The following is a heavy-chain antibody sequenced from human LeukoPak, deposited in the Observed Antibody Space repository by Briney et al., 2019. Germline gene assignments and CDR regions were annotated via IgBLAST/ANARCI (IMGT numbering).Heavy chain of an antibody. CDR1: GFTFSTYA. Sequence: PDGSLRVSCAASGFTFSTYAMIWVRQRPGKGLEWVSSISTSGGGTYYADSVKGRFTISRDNSTNTLHLQMNSLRAEDTAVYFCAKYYYDGSAYFDSWGQGTLVTVSS. CDR2: ISTSGGGT. J-gene: IGHJ4*02. CDR3: AKYYYDGSAYFDS. V-gene: IGHV3-23*01. D-gene: IGHD3-22*01.